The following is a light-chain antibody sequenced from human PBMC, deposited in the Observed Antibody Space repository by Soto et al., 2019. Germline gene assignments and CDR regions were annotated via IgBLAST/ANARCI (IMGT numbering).Light chain of an antibody. J-gene: IGKJ1*01. V-gene: IGKV3-20*01. CDR2: GAF. Sequence: EIVLTQSPGTLSLSPGERATLSCRASQSITSAYLAWYQQKPGRAPRLVIYGAFNRATGIPDRFSASGSGTDFTLTSSGLEPEDSAVYFCQRYGTPPWTFGQGTKVEIK. CDR3: QRYGTPPWT. CDR1: QSITSAY.